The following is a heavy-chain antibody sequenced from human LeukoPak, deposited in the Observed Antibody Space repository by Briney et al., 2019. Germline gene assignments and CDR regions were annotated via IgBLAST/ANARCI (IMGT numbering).Heavy chain of an antibody. D-gene: IGHD6-19*01. CDR3: ARDYPSRSSGWPYYFDY. J-gene: IGHJ4*02. CDR2: ISGSGGST. Sequence: GGTLRLSCAASGFTFSSYGMSWVRQAPGKGLEWVTAISGSGGSTYYADSVKGRFTISRDNSKNTLYLQMNSLRAEDTAVYYCARDYPSRSSGWPYYFDYWGQGTLVAVSS. V-gene: IGHV3-23*01. CDR1: GFTFSSYG.